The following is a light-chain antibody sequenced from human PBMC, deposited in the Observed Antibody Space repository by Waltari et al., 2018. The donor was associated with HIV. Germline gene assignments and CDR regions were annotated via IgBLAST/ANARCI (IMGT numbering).Light chain of an antibody. V-gene: IGKV3-20*01. CDR1: QSIDRRS. Sequence: EIVLTQSPGTLSLSPGEGGTLPCRASQSIDRRSLAWYQQRPGQAPRLLSSCASNRATCIPDRFSGSGSGTSFTLTISRLEPEDFAVYVCQKYGTSPRTFGQGTRVEIK. CDR3: QKYGTSPRT. J-gene: IGKJ1*01. CDR2: CAS.